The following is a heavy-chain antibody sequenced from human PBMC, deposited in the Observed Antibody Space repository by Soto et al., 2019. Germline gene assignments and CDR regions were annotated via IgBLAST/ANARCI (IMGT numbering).Heavy chain of an antibody. CDR1: GFTFISYA. D-gene: IGHD4-17*01. V-gene: IGHV3-23*01. J-gene: IGHJ4*02. CDR2: ISGSGGST. Sequence: PGGSLRHSCASSGFTFISYAMSWVRQAPGKGLEWVSAISGSGGSTYYADSVKGRFTISRDNSKNTLYLQMNSLRAEDTAVYYCAKETTGYFDYWGQGTLVTVSS. CDR3: AKETTGYFDY.